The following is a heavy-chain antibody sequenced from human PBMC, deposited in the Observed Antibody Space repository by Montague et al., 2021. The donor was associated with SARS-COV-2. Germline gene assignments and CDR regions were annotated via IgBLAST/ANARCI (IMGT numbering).Heavy chain of an antibody. D-gene: IGHD3-9*01. V-gene: IGHV4-61*02. Sequence: TLSLTCTVSGGSIRSDGFYWNWIRQPAGKGLEWIGRIDASGTTNYKPSLKSRVIVSLDRSKNQFSLKLSSVIAADAAVYYCARAAFRYFDRPGMDVWGQETTVTVSS. CDR2: IDASGTT. CDR1: GGSIRSDGFY. J-gene: IGHJ6*02. CDR3: ARAAFRYFDRPGMDV.